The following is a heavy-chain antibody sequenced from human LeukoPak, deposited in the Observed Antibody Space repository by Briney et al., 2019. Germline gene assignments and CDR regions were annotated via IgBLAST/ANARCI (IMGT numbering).Heavy chain of an antibody. J-gene: IGHJ6*03. CDR1: GGSISSGSYY. D-gene: IGHD2-2*01. CDR3: AFLVVPAPIDYMDV. V-gene: IGHV4-39*07. CDR2: INHSGNT. Sequence: SETLSLTCTVSGGSISSGSYYWSWIRQPPGKGLEWIGEINHSGNTKYNPSLKSRVTISVDTSKNQFSLKLSSVTAADTAVYYCAFLVVPAPIDYMDVWGKGTTVTVSS.